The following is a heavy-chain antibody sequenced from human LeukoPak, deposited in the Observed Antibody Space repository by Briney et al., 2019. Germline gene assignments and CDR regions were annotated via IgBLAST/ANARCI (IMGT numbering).Heavy chain of an antibody. CDR1: GFTFRSYD. J-gene: IGHJ2*01. D-gene: IGHD6-13*01. CDR2: ISYDGSNK. Sequence: PGGSLRLSCAASGFTFRSYDMHWVRQAPGKGLRWVAVISYDGSNKYHTDSVKGRFTISRDNSKNTLYLQMNSLRAEDTAVYYCAKDSEIAAAGSYWYFDPWGRGTLVTVSS. V-gene: IGHV3-30*18. CDR3: AKDSEIAAAGSYWYFDP.